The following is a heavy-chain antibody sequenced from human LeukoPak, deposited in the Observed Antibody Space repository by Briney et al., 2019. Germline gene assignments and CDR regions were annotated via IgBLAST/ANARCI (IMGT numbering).Heavy chain of an antibody. V-gene: IGHV1-46*01. J-gene: IGHJ4*02. CDR1: GYTFTNHC. D-gene: IGHD5-12*01. Sequence: ASVKVSCKASGYTFTNHCMHWVRQAPGQGLEWMGIINPSGGSTTYAQMFQGRVTMTRDTSTSTIYMDLSSLRSEDTAVYYCARTNSGYDFLADYWGQGTLVTVSS. CDR2: INPSGGST. CDR3: ARTNSGYDFLADY.